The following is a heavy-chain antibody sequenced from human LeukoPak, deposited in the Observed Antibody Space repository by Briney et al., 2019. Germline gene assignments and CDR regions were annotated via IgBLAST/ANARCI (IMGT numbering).Heavy chain of an antibody. J-gene: IGHJ3*02. CDR1: GFTVSSNY. CDR3: ARDNVVVVAATLDAFDI. D-gene: IGHD2-15*01. Sequence: PGESLRLSCAASGFTVSSNYMNWVRQAPGKGLEWVSSISSSSSYIYYADSVKGRFTISRDNAKNSLYLQMNSLRAEDTAVYYCARDNVVVVAATLDAFDIWGQGTMVTVSS. CDR2: ISSSSSYI. V-gene: IGHV3-21*01.